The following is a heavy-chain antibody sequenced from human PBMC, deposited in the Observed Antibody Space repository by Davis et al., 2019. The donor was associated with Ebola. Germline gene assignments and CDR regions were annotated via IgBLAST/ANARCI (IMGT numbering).Heavy chain of an antibody. Sequence: LSLTCAASGFTFSSYGMHWVRQAPGKGLEWVAVIWYDGSNKYYADSVKGRFTISRDNSKNTLYLQMNSLRAEDTAVYYCARDVGHDYGDYISGMDVWGQGTTVTVSS. CDR1: GFTFSSYG. CDR3: ARDVGHDYGDYISGMDV. D-gene: IGHD4-17*01. J-gene: IGHJ6*02. CDR2: IWYDGSNK. V-gene: IGHV3-33*01.